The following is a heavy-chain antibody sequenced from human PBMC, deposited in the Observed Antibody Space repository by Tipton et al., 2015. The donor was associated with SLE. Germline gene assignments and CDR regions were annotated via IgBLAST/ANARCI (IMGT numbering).Heavy chain of an antibody. CDR2: ISSSGGTI. D-gene: IGHD3-10*01. J-gene: IGHJ3*02. Sequence: GSLRLSCTGSGFTFSDYYMSWVRQAPGKGLEWVSYISSSGGTIYYADSVKGRFTISRDNAKTSLYLQMNSLTAEDTAVYFCAKDRVRAIDARGTFGDGGFDIWGPGTSVTVS. CDR3: AKDRVRAIDARGTFGDGGFDI. V-gene: IGHV3-11*01. CDR1: GFTFSDYY.